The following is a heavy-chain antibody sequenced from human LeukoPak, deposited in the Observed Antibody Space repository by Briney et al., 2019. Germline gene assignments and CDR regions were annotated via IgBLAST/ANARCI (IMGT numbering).Heavy chain of an antibody. CDR1: GFTFSSYA. Sequence: GGSLRLSCAASGFTFSSYAMHWVRPAPGKGLEWVAVISYEGSNKYYADSVKGRFTISRDNSKNTLHLQMNSLRAEDTAVYYCARVSITMIVVALEGMDVWGQGTTVTVSS. CDR2: ISYEGSNK. V-gene: IGHV3-30*04. J-gene: IGHJ6*02. D-gene: IGHD3-22*01. CDR3: ARVSITMIVVALEGMDV.